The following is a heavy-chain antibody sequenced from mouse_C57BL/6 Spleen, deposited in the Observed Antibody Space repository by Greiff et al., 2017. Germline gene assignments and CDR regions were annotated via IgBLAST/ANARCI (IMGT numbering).Heavy chain of an antibody. V-gene: IGHV5-4*03. D-gene: IGHD2-5*01. J-gene: IGHJ3*01. CDR3: ARVDYSNSWFAY. CDR1: GFTFSSYA. CDR2: ISDGGSYT. Sequence: EVKLVESGGGLVKPGGSLKLSCAASGFTFSSYALSWVRQTPEKRLAWVATISDGGSYTYYPDNVKGRFTISRDNAKNNLYLQMSHLKSEDTAMYYCARVDYSNSWFAYWGQGTLVTVSA.